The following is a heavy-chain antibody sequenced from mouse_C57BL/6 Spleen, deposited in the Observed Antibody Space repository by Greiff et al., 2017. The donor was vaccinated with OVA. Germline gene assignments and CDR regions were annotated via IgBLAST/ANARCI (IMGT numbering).Heavy chain of an antibody. V-gene: IGHV5-17*01. CDR2: ISSGSSTI. D-gene: IGHD1-1*01. CDR1: GFTFSDYG. J-gene: IGHJ1*03. CDR3: ARDTTVVATGYWYFDV. Sequence: EVHLVESGGGLVKPGGSLKLSCAASGFTFSDYGMHWVRQAPEKGLEWVAYISSGSSTIYYADTVKGRFTISRDNAKNTLFLQMTSLRSEDTAMYYCARDTTVVATGYWYFDVWGTGTTVTVSS.